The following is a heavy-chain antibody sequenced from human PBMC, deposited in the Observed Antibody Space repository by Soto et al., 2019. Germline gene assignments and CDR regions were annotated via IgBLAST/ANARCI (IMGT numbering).Heavy chain of an antibody. CDR3: AKNTESWVVRVWFDY. CDR2: ISGSGGST. V-gene: IGHV3-23*01. Sequence: GGSLRLSCAASGSTFSSYAMSWVRQAPGKGLEWVSAISGSGGSTYYADSVKGRFTISRDNSKNTLYLQMNSLRAEDTAVYYCAKNTESWVVRVWFDYWGQGTLVTVSS. J-gene: IGHJ4*02. D-gene: IGHD6-19*01. CDR1: GSTFSSYA.